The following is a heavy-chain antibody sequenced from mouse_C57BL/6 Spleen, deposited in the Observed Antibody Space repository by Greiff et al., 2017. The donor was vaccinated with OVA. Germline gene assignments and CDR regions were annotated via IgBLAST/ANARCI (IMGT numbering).Heavy chain of an antibody. D-gene: IGHD2-4*01. V-gene: IGHV1-22*01. CDR1: GYTFTDYN. J-gene: IGHJ4*01. CDR2: INPNNGGT. Sequence: SGPELVKPGASVKMSCKASGYTFTDYNMHWVKQSHGKSLEWIGYINPNNGGTSYNQKFKGKATLTVNKSSSTAYMELRSLTSEDSAVYYCAREDYDSYYAMDYWGQGTSVTVSS. CDR3: AREDYDSYYAMDY.